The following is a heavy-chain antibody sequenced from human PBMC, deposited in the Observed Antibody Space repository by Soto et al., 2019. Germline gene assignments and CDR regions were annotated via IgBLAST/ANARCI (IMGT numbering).Heavy chain of an antibody. CDR2: VYSGGSA. Sequence: SETLSLTCNVFPGSIYVYYWSWIRQTPGMRLEWIGFVYSGGSAMYNPSFKSRVIISLEPSKNQFSLTLTSLTAADSAMYYCASTSRATPGTGLDSWGQGALVTVSS. V-gene: IGHV4-59*01. CDR1: PGSIYVYY. J-gene: IGHJ4*02. CDR3: ASTSRATPGTGLDS.